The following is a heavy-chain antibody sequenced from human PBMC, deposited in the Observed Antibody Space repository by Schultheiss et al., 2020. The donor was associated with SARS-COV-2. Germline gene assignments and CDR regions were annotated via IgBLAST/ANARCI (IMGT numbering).Heavy chain of an antibody. CDR1: GFTFSSYA. CDR3: ARGEGIGVVAATWYY. Sequence: GESLKISCAASGFTFSSYAMSWVRQAPGKGLEWVAVISYDGSNKYYADSVKGRFTISRDNSKNTLYLQMNSLRAEDTAVYYCARGEGIGVVAATWYYWGQGTLVTVSS. D-gene: IGHD2-15*01. V-gene: IGHV3-30*04. J-gene: IGHJ4*02. CDR2: ISYDGSNK.